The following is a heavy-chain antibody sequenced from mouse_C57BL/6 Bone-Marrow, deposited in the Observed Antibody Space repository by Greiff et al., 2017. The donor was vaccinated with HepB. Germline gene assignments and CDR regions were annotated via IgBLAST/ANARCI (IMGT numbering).Heavy chain of an antibody. CDR3: ARLGFDY. J-gene: IGHJ2*01. V-gene: IGHV5-12*01. CDR2: ISNGGGST. CDR1: GFTFSDYY. Sequence: EVKVVESGGGLVQPGGSLKLSCAASGFTFSDYYMYWVRQTPEKRLEWVAYISNGGGSTYYPDTVKGRFTISRDNAKNTLYLQMSRRKSEDTAMYYCARLGFDYWGQGTTLTVSS.